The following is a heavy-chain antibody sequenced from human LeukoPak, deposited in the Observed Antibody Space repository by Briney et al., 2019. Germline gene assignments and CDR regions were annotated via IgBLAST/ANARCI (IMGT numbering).Heavy chain of an antibody. Sequence: GGSLRLSCAASGFTFSSYAMHWVRQAPGKGVEWVAVISYDGSIEAYADSVRGRFTVSRDKSKNTLYLQMNSLRVEDTAVYSCARDRGLISAADYFDYWGQGTLVTVSS. J-gene: IGHJ4*02. CDR2: ISYDGSIE. V-gene: IGHV3-30*04. CDR1: GFTFSSYA. D-gene: IGHD6-13*01. CDR3: ARDRGLISAADYFDY.